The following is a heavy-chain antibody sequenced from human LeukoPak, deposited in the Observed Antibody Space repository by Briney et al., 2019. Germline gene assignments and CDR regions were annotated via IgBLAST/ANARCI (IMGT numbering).Heavy chain of an antibody. D-gene: IGHD6-19*01. V-gene: IGHV3-30-3*01. CDR1: GFTFSSHA. J-gene: IGHJ6*02. CDR2: ISYDGSNK. CDR3: AREPGSGWYGYYYYGMDV. Sequence: GGSLKLSCAASGFTFSSHAMHWVRQAPGKGLEWVAVISYDGSNKYYADSVKGRFTISRDNSKNTLYLQMNSLRAEDTAVYYCAREPGSGWYGYYYYGMDVWGQGTTVTVSS.